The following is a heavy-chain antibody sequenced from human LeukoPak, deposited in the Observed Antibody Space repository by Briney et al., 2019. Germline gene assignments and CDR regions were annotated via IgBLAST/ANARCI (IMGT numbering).Heavy chain of an antibody. CDR3: AKWGDYDVLTGYYVSDY. J-gene: IGHJ4*02. CDR2: ITGSGGNT. CDR1: GFTFSNYA. D-gene: IGHD3-9*01. V-gene: IGHV3-23*01. Sequence: EGSLRLSCAASGFTFSNYAMSWVRQAPGKGLEWVSAITGSGGNTYYADSVKGRFTISRDNSKNTVFLQMNSLRAEDTAVYYCAKWGDYDVLTGYYVSDYWGQGTLVTVSS.